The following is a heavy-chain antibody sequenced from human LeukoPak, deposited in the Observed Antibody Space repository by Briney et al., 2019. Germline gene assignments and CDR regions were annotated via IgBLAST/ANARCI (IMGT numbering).Heavy chain of an antibody. J-gene: IGHJ3*02. V-gene: IGHV1-24*01. CDR1: GYSITELS. D-gene: IGHD1-26*01. CDR2: FDPEDGET. CDR3: ATKSGSYSGDAFDI. Sequence: ASVKVSCKVSGYSITELSMYWVRQAPGKGLEWMGGFDPEDGETIYAQKFQGRVTMTEDTSTDTAYMELSSLRSEDTAVYYCATKSGSYSGDAFDIWGQGTMVTVSS.